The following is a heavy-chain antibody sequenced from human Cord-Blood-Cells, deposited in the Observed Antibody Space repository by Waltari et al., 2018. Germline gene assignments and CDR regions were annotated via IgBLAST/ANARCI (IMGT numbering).Heavy chain of an antibody. V-gene: IGHV3-30-3*01. J-gene: IGHJ4*02. CDR3: ARDLGDFWSGYYDY. Sequence: QVQLVESGGGVVQPGWSLRLSCAASGFTFSSYAMHWVRQAPGKGLEWVAVISYDGSNKYYADSVKGRFTISRDNSKNTLYLQMNSLRAEDTAVYYCARDLGDFWSGYYDYWGQGTLVTVSS. D-gene: IGHD3-3*01. CDR1: GFTFSSYA. CDR2: ISYDGSNK.